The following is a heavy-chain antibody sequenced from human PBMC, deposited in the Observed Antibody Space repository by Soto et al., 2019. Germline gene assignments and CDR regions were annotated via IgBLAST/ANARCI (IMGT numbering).Heavy chain of an antibody. J-gene: IGHJ6*02. CDR2: ISGSGDRT. CDR3: ANRDTSMVTRYYYGMDV. CDR1: GFAFSSYD. V-gene: IGHV3-23*01. Sequence: GGSLRLSCAASGFAFSSYDMSWVRQAPGKGLEWVSAISGSGDRTYYADSVRGRFTISRGNSKNTLYLQMNSLRAEDTAVYFCANRDTSMVTRYYYGMDVWGQGTTVTVSS. D-gene: IGHD5-18*01.